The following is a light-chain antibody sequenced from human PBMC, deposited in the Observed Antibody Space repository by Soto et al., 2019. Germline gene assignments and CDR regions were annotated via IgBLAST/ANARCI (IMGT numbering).Light chain of an antibody. CDR1: SSDVGGYNY. CDR3: SSYTSSSTRV. CDR2: DVS. Sequence: QSVLTQPASVSGSPGQLITISCTGTSSDVGGYNYVSWYQQHQGKAPKLMIYDVSNRPSGVSNRFSGSKSGNTASLTISGLQAEDEADYYCSSYTSSSTRVFGTGTKVTVL. V-gene: IGLV2-14*01. J-gene: IGLJ1*01.